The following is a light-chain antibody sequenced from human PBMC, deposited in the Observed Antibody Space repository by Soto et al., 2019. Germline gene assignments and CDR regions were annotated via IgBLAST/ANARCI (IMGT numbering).Light chain of an antibody. Sequence: EIVLTQSPGTLSLSPGGRATLSCRASQSLSSSYLVWYQQKPGQAPKLLIYGASNRATGLPDRFSGSGSGTDFTLTISRLEPEDFAVYYCQQYSSSPITFGQGTRLEIK. CDR2: GAS. CDR1: QSLSSSY. V-gene: IGKV3-20*01. CDR3: QQYSSSPIT. J-gene: IGKJ5*01.